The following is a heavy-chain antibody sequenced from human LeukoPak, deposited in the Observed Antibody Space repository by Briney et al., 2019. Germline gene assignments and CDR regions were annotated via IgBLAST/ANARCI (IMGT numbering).Heavy chain of an antibody. J-gene: IGHJ4*02. D-gene: IGHD6-13*01. CDR3: ARVRIAAAFDY. V-gene: IGHV4-34*01. Sequence: SETLSLTCAVYGGSFSGYYWSWIRQPPGKGLEWIGEINHSGSTNYNPSLKSRVTISVDTSKNQFSLKLSSVTAVDTAVYYCARVRIAAAFDYWGQGTLVTVSS. CDR2: INHSGST. CDR1: GGSFSGYY.